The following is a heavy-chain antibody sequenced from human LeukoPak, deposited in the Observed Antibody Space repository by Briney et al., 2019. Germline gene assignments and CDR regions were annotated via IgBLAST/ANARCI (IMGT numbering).Heavy chain of an antibody. D-gene: IGHD2/OR15-2a*01. CDR3: VSFYEAY. J-gene: IGHJ4*02. V-gene: IGHV3-7*01. CDR1: GFTFSSYW. Sequence: PGGSLRLSCAASGFTFSSYWMNWARQAPGKGLEWVASINHNGNVNYYVDSVKGRFTIFRDNAKNSLYLQMNNLRAEDTAVYYCVSFYEAYWGRGTLVTVSS. CDR2: INHNGNVN.